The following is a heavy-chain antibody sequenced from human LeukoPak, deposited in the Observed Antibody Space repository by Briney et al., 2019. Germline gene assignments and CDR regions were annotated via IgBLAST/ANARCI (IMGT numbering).Heavy chain of an antibody. CDR3: AKDERARTLYYYDSSGYYKY. J-gene: IGHJ4*02. D-gene: IGHD3-22*01. Sequence: GGSLRLSCAASGFTFSSYAMSWVRQAPGKGLEWVSAISGSGGSTYYADSVKGRFTISRDNSKNTLYLQMNSLRAEDTAVYYCAKDERARTLYYYDSSGYYKYWGRGTLVTVSS. CDR1: GFTFSSYA. CDR2: ISGSGGST. V-gene: IGHV3-23*01.